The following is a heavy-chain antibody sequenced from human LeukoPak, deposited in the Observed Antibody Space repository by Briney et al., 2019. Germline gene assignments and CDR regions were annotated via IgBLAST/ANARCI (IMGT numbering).Heavy chain of an antibody. CDR1: GGSISSHY. Sequence: SETLSLTCTVSGGSISSHYWSWIRQPPGKGLEWIGYIYYSGSTNYNPSLKSQVTISVDTSKNQFSLKLSSVTAADTAVYYCAREVALGGAFDIWGQGTMVTVSS. D-gene: IGHD2-15*01. J-gene: IGHJ3*02. CDR2: IYYSGST. V-gene: IGHV4-59*11. CDR3: AREVALGGAFDI.